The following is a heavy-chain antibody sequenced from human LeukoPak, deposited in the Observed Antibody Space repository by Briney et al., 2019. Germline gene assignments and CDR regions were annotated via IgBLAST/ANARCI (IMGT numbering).Heavy chain of an antibody. Sequence: GGSLRLSCAASGVSFSSYDMHWVRQAPGKGLEWVAVISYHGSNKYYADSVKGRFTISRDNSKNTLYLQMNSLRAEDTAVYYCARPRSSSWYDFGVDYWGQGTLVTVSS. CDR2: ISYHGSNK. V-gene: IGHV3-30-3*01. CDR3: ARPRSSSWYDFGVDY. J-gene: IGHJ4*02. D-gene: IGHD6-13*01. CDR1: GVSFSSYD.